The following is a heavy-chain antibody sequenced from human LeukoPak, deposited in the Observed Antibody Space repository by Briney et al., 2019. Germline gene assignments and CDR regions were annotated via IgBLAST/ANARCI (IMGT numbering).Heavy chain of an antibody. D-gene: IGHD6-19*01. J-gene: IGHJ4*02. CDR3: ARVRRAVADIDY. Sequence: PGGSLRLSCAASGFTFSSYSMSWVRQAPGKGLEWVSSISSSSSYIYYADSVKGRFTISRDNAKNSLYLQMNSLRAEDTAVYYCARVRRAVADIDYWGQGTLVTVSS. CDR2: ISSSSSYI. CDR1: GFTFSSYS. V-gene: IGHV3-21*01.